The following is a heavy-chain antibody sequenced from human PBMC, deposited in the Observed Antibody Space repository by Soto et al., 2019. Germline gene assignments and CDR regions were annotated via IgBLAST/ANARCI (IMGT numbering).Heavy chain of an antibody. CDR1: GGSFSGYY. J-gene: IGHJ4*02. V-gene: IGHV4-34*01. D-gene: IGHD2-8*01. CDR3: ASASTNTDVPH. Sequence: SETLSLTCAVYGGSFSGYYRSWIRQPPGKGLEWIGEINHSGSTNYNPSLKSRVTISVDTSKNQFSLKLSSVTAADTAVYYCASASTNTDVPHWGQGTLVTVSS. CDR2: INHSGST.